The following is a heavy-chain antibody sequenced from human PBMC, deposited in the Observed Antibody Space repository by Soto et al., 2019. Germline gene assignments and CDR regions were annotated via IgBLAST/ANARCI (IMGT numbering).Heavy chain of an antibody. CDR3: ARGIGYSAQDY. D-gene: IGHD1-1*01. CDR2: ISSDGSST. Sequence: GVLRLSCAASGFTLSSYWMHWVRQAPGKGLVWVSRISSDGSSTSYADSVKGRFTISRDNDKNTLYLQMDSLRADDTAVYFCARGIGYSAQDYWGQGTLVTVSS. J-gene: IGHJ4*02. CDR1: GFTLSSYW. V-gene: IGHV3-74*01.